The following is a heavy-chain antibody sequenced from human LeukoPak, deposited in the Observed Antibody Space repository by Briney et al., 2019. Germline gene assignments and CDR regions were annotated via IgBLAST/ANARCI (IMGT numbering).Heavy chain of an antibody. CDR2: IYYSGST. J-gene: IGHJ4*02. V-gene: IGHV4-59*01. Sequence: KASETLSLTCTVSGGPISSYYWSWIRQPPGKGLEWIGYIYYSGSTNYNPSLKSRITISVDTSKNQFSLKLSSVTAADTAVYYCARGVWAAAGPLDYWGQGTLVTVSS. D-gene: IGHD6-13*01. CDR3: ARGVWAAAGPLDY. CDR1: GGPISSYY.